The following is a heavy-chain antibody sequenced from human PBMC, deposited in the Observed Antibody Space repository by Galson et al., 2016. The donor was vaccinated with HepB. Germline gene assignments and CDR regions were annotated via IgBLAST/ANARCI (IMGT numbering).Heavy chain of an antibody. CDR3: ARVTIRAFDY. Sequence: SLRLSCAASGFTFSSYSMDWVRQAPGEGLEWVSYISSSSGTIYYADSVKGRFTISRDNAKNSLYLQMNSLRDEDTAVYYCARVTIRAFDYWGQGTLVTVSS. CDR2: ISSSSGTI. J-gene: IGHJ4*02. V-gene: IGHV3-48*02. CDR1: GFTFSSYS. D-gene: IGHD3-3*02.